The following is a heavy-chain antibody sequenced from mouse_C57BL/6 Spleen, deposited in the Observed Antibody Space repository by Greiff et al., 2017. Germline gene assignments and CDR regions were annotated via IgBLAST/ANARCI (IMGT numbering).Heavy chain of an antibody. J-gene: IGHJ2*01. V-gene: IGHV7-3*01. D-gene: IGHD1-1*01. CDR2: IRNKANGYTT. CDR1: GFTFTDYY. CDR3: ARYSYYYGSRGYFDY. Sequence: EVQVVESGGGLVQPGGSLSLSCAASGFTFTDYYMSWVRQPSGKALEWLGFIRNKANGYTTEYSASVKGRFTISRDNSQSILYLQMNALRAEDSATYYCARYSYYYGSRGYFDYWGQGTTLTVSS.